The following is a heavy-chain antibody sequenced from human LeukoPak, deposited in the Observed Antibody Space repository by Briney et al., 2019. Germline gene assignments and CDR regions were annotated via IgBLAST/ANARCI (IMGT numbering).Heavy chain of an antibody. V-gene: IGHV3-48*03. CDR2: ISSSGSTI. D-gene: IGHD4-11*01. J-gene: IGHJ4*02. CDR1: GFTFSSYE. CDR3: ARDETTTTGFDY. Sequence: GGSLRLSCAASGFTFSSYEMNWVRQAPGKGLEWVSYISSSGSTIYYADSVKGRFTISRDNAKNSLYLQMNSLRAEDTAVYYCARDETTTTGFDYWGQGTLVTVSS.